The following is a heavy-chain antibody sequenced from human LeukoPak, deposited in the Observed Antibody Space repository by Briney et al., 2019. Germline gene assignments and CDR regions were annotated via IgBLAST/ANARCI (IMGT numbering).Heavy chain of an antibody. J-gene: IGHJ4*02. CDR3: ASFRTYYYDSSGYYTLDY. Sequence: ASVKVSCKASGYTFTSYGISRVRQAPGQGLEWMGWISAYNGNTNYAQKLQGRVTMTTDTSTSTAYMELRSLRSDDTAVYYCASFRTYYYDSSGYYTLDYWGQGTLVTVSS. D-gene: IGHD3-22*01. V-gene: IGHV1-18*01. CDR1: GYTFTSYG. CDR2: ISAYNGNT.